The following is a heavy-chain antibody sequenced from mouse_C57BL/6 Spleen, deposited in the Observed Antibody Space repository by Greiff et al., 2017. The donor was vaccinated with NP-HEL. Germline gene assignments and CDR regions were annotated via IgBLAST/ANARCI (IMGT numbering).Heavy chain of an antibody. CDR1: GYTFTSYW. CDR2: IDPNSGGT. V-gene: IGHV1-72*01. J-gene: IGHJ1*03. Sequence: QVQLKQPGAELVKPGASVKLSCKASGYTFTSYWMHWVKQRPGRGLEWIGRIDPNSGGTKYNEKFKSKATLTVDKPSSTAYMQLSSLTSEDSAVYYCARRVLRFWYFDVWGTGTTVTVSS. CDR3: ARRVLRFWYFDV. D-gene: IGHD1-1*01.